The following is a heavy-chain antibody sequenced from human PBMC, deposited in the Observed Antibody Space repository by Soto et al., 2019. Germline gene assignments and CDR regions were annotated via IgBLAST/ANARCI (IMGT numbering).Heavy chain of an antibody. D-gene: IGHD3-3*01. V-gene: IGHV1-58*02. Sequence: SVKVSCKASGFTFTSSAMQLVRQARGQRLEWIGWIVVGSGNTNYAQKFQERVTITRDMSTSTAYMELSSLRSEDTAVYYCARGRDFWTGRNYYYYGMDVWGQGTTVTVSS. CDR2: IVVGSGNT. CDR3: ARGRDFWTGRNYYYYGMDV. CDR1: GFTFTSSA. J-gene: IGHJ6*02.